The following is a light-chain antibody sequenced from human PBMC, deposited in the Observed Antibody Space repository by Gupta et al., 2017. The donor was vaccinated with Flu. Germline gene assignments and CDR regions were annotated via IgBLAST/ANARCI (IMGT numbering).Light chain of an antibody. V-gene: IGKV4-1*01. CDR2: WAS. CDR3: QQYYTSPIT. J-gene: IGKJ4*01. CDR1: QNILYSSNNKNY. Sequence: DIVMTQSPDSLTVSLGERATINCKSSQNILYSSNNKNYLAWYQQKPGQPPKLLIYWASTRESGVPDRFSGSGSATDFTLTISSLQAEDVTVYYCQQYYTSPITFGGGTKVEIK.